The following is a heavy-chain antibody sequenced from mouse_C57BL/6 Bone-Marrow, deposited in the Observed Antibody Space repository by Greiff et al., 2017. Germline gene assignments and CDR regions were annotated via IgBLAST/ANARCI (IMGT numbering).Heavy chain of an antibody. Sequence: VQLQQSGAELVRPGASVKLSCTASGFNIKDDYMHWVKQRPEQGLEWIGWIDPENGDTEYASKFQGKATITADTSSNTAYLQLSSLTSEDTAVYYCTTDYYGSSYVAYWGQGTLVTVSA. V-gene: IGHV14-4*01. D-gene: IGHD1-1*01. J-gene: IGHJ3*01. CDR1: GFNIKDDY. CDR2: IDPENGDT. CDR3: TTDYYGSSYVAY.